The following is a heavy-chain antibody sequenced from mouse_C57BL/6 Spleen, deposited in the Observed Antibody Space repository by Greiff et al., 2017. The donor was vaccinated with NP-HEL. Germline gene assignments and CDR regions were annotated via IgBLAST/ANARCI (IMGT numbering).Heavy chain of an antibody. CDR3: ARYLGGYFDY. V-gene: IGHV7-3*01. J-gene: IGHJ2*01. D-gene: IGHD4-1*01. CDR1: GFTFTDYY. CDR2: IRNKANGYTT. Sequence: EVKLEESGGGLVQPGGSLSLSCAASGFTFTDYYMSWVRQPPGKALEWLGFIRNKANGYTTEYSASVKGRFTISRDNSQSILYLQMNALRAEDSATYYCARYLGGYFDYWGQGTTLTVSS.